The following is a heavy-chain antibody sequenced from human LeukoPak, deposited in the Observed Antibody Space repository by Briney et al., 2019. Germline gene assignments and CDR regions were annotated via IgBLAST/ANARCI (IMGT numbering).Heavy chain of an antibody. J-gene: IGHJ4*02. D-gene: IGHD2-15*01. V-gene: IGHV3-7*03. Sequence: PGGSLRLSCAASGFTFSPYWMNWVRQAPGKGLEWVALIKEDGSEELYDGSVEGRFTISRDSGKNSLYLQMNSLRAEDTAVYYCAGGAGWLSDYWGQGTLVTVSS. CDR3: AGGAGWLSDY. CDR1: GFTFSPYW. CDR2: IKEDGSEE.